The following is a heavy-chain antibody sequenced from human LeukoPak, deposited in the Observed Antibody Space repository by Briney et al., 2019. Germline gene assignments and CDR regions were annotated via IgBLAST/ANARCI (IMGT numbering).Heavy chain of an antibody. CDR2: IYYSGST. CDR1: GGSISSYY. CDR3: ARDGVRYCSSTSCYGLGWFDP. V-gene: IGHV4-59*01. J-gene: IGHJ5*02. Sequence: SETLSLTCTVSGGSISSYYWSWIRQPPGKGLEWIGYIYYSGSTNYNPSLKSRGTISVATSKNQFSLKLSSVTATDTAVYYCARDGVRYCSSTSCYGLGWFDPWGQGTLVTVSS. D-gene: IGHD2-2*01.